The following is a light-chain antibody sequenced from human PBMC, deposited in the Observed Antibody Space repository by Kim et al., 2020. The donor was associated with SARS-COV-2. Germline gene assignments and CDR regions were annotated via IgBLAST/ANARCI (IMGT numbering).Light chain of an antibody. J-gene: IGKJ1*01. CDR2: KTS. CDR3: QQYNDYPWT. CDR1: QSVNRW. V-gene: IGKV1-5*03. Sequence: ASVGDRVNIACRASQSVNRWLAWYQQKRGKAPSLLIYKTSILQSGVPSRFSGSGTGTEFTLTISSLQPDDSATYYCQQYNDYPWTFGQGTKVDIK.